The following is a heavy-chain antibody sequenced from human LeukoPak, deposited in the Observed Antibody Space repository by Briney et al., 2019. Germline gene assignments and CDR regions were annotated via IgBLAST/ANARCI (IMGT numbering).Heavy chain of an antibody. CDR3: ARDRRYYYDSSGYYSYFDY. J-gene: IGHJ4*02. Sequence: GGSLRLSCAASGLTFSSYEMNWVRQAPGKGLEGVSYISSSGSTIYYADSVKGRFTISRDNAKNSLYLQMNSPRAEDTAVYYCARDRRYYYDSSGYYSYFDYWGQGTLVTVSS. V-gene: IGHV3-48*03. CDR1: GLTFSSYE. D-gene: IGHD3-22*01. CDR2: ISSSGSTI.